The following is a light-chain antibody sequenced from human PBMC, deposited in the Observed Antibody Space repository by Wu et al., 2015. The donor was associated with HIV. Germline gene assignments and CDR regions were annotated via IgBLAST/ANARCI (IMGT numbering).Light chain of an antibody. CDR2: AAS. J-gene: IGKJ1*01. CDR3: QKYNTAPWT. V-gene: IGKV1-27*01. Sequence: EIQMTQFPSSLSASVGDRVTITCRASQGITNYLAWYQQKPGKVPKVLIYAASTLQSGAPSRFSGSGSGTDFTLTISSLQPEDVATYYCQKYNTAPWTFGQGTKGGNQ. CDR1: QGITNY.